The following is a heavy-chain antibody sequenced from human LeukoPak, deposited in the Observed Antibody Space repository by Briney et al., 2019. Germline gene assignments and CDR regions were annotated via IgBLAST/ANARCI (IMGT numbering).Heavy chain of an antibody. CDR1: GYTFTNFY. V-gene: IGHV1-46*01. D-gene: IGHD1-26*01. J-gene: IGHJ4*02. CDR3: AAKGNGYTGIYVFAH. CDR2: INPSGGST. Sequence: GASVKVSCKASGYTFTNFYMHWVRQAPGQGLEWMGIINPSGGSTSCAQKFQGRVTMTRDTSTSTVYMELSSLISEDTAVYYCAAKGNGYTGIYVFAHWGQGTLVTVSS.